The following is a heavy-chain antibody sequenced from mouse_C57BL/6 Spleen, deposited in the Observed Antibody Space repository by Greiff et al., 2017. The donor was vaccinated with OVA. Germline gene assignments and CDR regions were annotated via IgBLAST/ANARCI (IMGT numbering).Heavy chain of an antibody. V-gene: IGHV1-61*01. D-gene: IGHD2-4*01. CDR3: AREGMGLRGFAY. Sequence: QVQLQQPGAELVRPGSSVKLSCKASGYTFTSYWMEWVKQRPGQGLEWIGNIYPSDSETHYNQKFKDKATLTVDKSSSTAYMQLSSLTSEDSAVYCCAREGMGLRGFAYWGQGTLVTVSA. J-gene: IGHJ3*01. CDR1: GYTFTSYW. CDR2: IYPSDSET.